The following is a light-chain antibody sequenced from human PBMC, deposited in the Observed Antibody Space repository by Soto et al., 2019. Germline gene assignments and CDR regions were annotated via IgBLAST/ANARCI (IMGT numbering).Light chain of an antibody. CDR2: QTS. CDR3: HQRQSWPRT. CDR1: QYINTR. V-gene: IGKV3-11*01. J-gene: IGKJ1*01. Sequence: EIVLTQSPATLSSFPGDRVTLSCRASQYINTRLAWYQHRPGQAPRLLIYQTSLRAAGIPARFSASGSGTDFTLTSTDVQPEDFALYYCHQRQSWPRTFGQGT.